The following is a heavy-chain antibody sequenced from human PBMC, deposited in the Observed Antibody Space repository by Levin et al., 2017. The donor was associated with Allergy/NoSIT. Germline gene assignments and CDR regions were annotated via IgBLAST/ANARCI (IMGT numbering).Heavy chain of an antibody. CDR2: IKPDGGEK. CDR3: ARSGNLDY. V-gene: IGHV3-7*01. D-gene: IGHD1-1*01. Sequence: GGSLRLSCVGYGFTLRSHWMTWVRQAPGKGLEWVANIKPDGGEKNYVDSVRGRFTISRDNAKNSVSLQMDSLRAEDTAVYYCARSGNLDYWGQGTLVTVSS. J-gene: IGHJ4*02. CDR1: GFTLRSHW.